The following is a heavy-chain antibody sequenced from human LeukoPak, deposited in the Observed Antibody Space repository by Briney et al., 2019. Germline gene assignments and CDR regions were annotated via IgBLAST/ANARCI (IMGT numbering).Heavy chain of an antibody. V-gene: IGHV4-4*02. J-gene: IGHJ3*02. CDR1: GGSISSSNW. CDR2: IYHSGST. Sequence: PSETLSLTCAVSGGSISSSNWWSWVRQPPGKGLEWIGEIYHSGSTNYNPSLKSRVTISVDKSKNQFSLKLSSVTAADTAVYYCARGYMGVATAHYNDAFDIWGQGTMVTVSS. CDR3: ARGYMGVATAHYNDAFDI. D-gene: IGHD5-12*01.